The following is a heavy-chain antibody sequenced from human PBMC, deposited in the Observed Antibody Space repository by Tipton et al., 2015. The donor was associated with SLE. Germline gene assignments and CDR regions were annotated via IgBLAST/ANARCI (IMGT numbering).Heavy chain of an antibody. CDR2: FYHSGNT. V-gene: IGHV4-38-2*02. CDR3: AKSGGSGYNF. J-gene: IGHJ4*02. CDR1: RYSISSGYY. D-gene: IGHD5-12*01. Sequence: TLSLTCIVSRYSISSGYYWGWMRQAPGKELEWVGSFYHSGNTYYNPSLTSRVTISADTSKNQFSLRLTSVTAADTAVYFCAKSGGSGYNFWGQGILVTVSS.